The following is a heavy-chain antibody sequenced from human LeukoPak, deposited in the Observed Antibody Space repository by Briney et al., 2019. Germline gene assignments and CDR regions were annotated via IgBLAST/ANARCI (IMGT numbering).Heavy chain of an antibody. CDR3: ASSSYGSGMNDY. D-gene: IGHD3-10*01. Sequence: GGSLRLSCAASGFTFNDYWMHWVRQAPGQGLVWVSRINTDGSRIYYADSVKGRFTISRDNAKNTLYLQMNSLRAEDTAVYYCASSSYGSGMNDYWGQGTLVTVSS. CDR1: GFTFNDYW. V-gene: IGHV3-74*01. CDR2: INTDGSRI. J-gene: IGHJ4*02.